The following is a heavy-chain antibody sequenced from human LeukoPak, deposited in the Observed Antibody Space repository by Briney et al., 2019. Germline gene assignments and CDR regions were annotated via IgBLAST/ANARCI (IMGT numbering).Heavy chain of an antibody. Sequence: ASVKVSYRASGGTFSSYAISWVRQAPGQGLEWMGGIIPIFGTANYAQKFQGRVTITADESTSTAYMELSSLRSEDTAVYYCARDQSPYYGDYDLGAFDIWGQGTMVTVSS. CDR3: ARDQSPYYGDYDLGAFDI. D-gene: IGHD4-17*01. J-gene: IGHJ3*02. CDR1: GGTFSSYA. V-gene: IGHV1-69*13. CDR2: IIPIFGTA.